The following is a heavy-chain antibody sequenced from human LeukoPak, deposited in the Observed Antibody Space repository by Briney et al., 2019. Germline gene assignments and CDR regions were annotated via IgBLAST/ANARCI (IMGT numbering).Heavy chain of an antibody. D-gene: IGHD3-10*01. J-gene: IGHJ6*04. Sequence: GGSLRLSCAASGFTFSSYWMHWVRQAPGKGLVWVSRINSDGSSTSYADSVKGRFTISRDNAKNTLYLQMNSLRAEDTAVYYCARSWGSGSMDVWGKGTTVTVSS. CDR2: INSDGSST. V-gene: IGHV3-74*01. CDR3: ARSWGSGSMDV. CDR1: GFTFSSYW.